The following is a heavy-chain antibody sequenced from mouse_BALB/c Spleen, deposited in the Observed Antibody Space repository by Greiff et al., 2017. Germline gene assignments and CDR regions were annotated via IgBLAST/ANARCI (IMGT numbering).Heavy chain of an antibody. V-gene: IGHV14-4*02. D-gene: IGHD4-1*01. CDR1: GFNIKDYY. CDR2: IDPENGDT. Sequence: EVQLQQSGAGLVRSGASVKLSCAASGFNIKDYYMHWVKQRPEQGLEWIGWIDPENGDTEYAPKFQGKATMTADTSSNTAYLQLSSLTSEDTAVYSCNARGLTEDAMDYWGQGTSVTVSS. J-gene: IGHJ4*01. CDR3: NARGLTEDAMDY.